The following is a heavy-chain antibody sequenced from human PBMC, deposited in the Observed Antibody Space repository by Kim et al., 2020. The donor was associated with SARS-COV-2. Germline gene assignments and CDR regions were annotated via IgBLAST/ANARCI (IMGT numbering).Heavy chain of an antibody. CDR1: GGSISSSSYY. V-gene: IGHV4-39*01. CDR2: IYYSGST. CDR3: ARRRDIVAIFDY. Sequence: SETLSLTCTVSGGSISSSSYYWGWIRQPPGKGLEWIGSIYYSGSTYYNPSLKSRVTISVDTSKNQFSLKLSSVTAADTAVYYCARRRDIVAIFDYWGQGTLVTVSS. D-gene: IGHD5-12*01. J-gene: IGHJ4*02.